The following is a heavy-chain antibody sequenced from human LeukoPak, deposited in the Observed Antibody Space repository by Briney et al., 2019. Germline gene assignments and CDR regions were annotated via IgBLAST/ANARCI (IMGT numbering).Heavy chain of an antibody. J-gene: IGHJ4*02. CDR3: AVRIAVTGKYYFAY. CDR2: IYTSGST. V-gene: IGHV4-4*07. Sequence: SETLSLTCTVSGGSISSYYWSWIRQPAGKGLEWIGRIYTSGSTNYNPSLKSRVTMSVDTSKNQFSLNLSSLTAADTAVYYCAVRIAVTGKYYFAYWGQGTLVTVSS. CDR1: GGSISSYY. D-gene: IGHD6-19*01.